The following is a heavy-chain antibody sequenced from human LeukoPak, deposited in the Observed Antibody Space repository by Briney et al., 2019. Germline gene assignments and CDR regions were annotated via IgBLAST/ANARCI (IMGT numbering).Heavy chain of an antibody. CDR2: IYYSGST. CDR1: GGSFSGYY. V-gene: IGHV4-34*01. D-gene: IGHD6-19*01. Sequence: SETLSLTCAVYGGSFSGYYWGWLRQPPGKGLEWIGTIYYSGSTYYNPSLKSRVTISVETSKNQFSLKLSSVTAADTAVYYCASTHSSGWYYFDYWGQGTLVTVSS. J-gene: IGHJ4*02. CDR3: ASTHSSGWYYFDY.